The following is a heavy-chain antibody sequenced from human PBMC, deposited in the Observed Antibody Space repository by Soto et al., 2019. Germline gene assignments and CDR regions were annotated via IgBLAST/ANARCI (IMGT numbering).Heavy chain of an antibody. CDR3: ARHLTYCSAGSCYSDFPYYGMDV. D-gene: IGHD2-15*01. J-gene: IGHJ6*02. V-gene: IGHV4-39*01. CDR1: GGSITSSSYY. CDR2: IYYSGST. Sequence: PSETLSLTCTVSGGSITSSSYYLGWIRQPPGKGLEWIGSIYYSGSTYYNPSLKSRVTISVDTSKNQFSLKLSSVTAADTAVYYCARHLTYCSAGSCYSDFPYYGMDVWGQGTTVTVSS.